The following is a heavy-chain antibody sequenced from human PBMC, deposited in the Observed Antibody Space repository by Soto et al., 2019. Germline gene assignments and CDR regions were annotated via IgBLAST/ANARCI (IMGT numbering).Heavy chain of an antibody. CDR3: ARDKGCSSTSCYTRRNYYYYGMGR. Sequence: PGGPLRLSCATSGFNFNNYAMSWGRQAPGERLEWVSFISSSGGTTYYADSVKGRFTISRDNSKNTLYLQMNSLRAEDTAVYYCARDKGCSSTSCYTRRNYYYYGMGRRGRWPTLPVPS. CDR1: GFNFNNYA. V-gene: IGHV3-23*01. J-gene: IGHJ6*01. D-gene: IGHD2-2*02. CDR2: ISSSGGTT.